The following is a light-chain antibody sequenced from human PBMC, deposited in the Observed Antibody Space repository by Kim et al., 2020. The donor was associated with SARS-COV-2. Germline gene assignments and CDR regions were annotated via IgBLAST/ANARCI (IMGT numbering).Light chain of an antibody. J-gene: IGKJ2*01. V-gene: IGKV3-15*01. CDR3: QQYNNWPPYT. Sequence: VSPGERATLSCRASQSVSSNVAWYQQKPGPAPRLLIYDSSTRATDIPARFSASGSGTEFTLTISGLQSEDFAVYYCQQYNNWPPYTFGQGTKLEI. CDR2: DSS. CDR1: QSVSSN.